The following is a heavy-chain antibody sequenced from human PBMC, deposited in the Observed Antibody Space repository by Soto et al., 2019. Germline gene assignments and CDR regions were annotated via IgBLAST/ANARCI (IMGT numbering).Heavy chain of an antibody. V-gene: IGHV1-46*01. CDR3: ARGGYSTSTSLYY. CDR2: INPVSGDT. CDR1: GYTFTIYY. Sequence: QVQLVQCGTAVKKPGASVKVSCKASGYTFTIYYMHWVRQAPGQGLEWMGIINPVSGDTSYAQKFPRTVHMTRYTSTSTVFMELSSLRSEETALYYCARGGYSTSTSLYYWGQGTLVTVSS. D-gene: IGHD2-21*01. J-gene: IGHJ4*02.